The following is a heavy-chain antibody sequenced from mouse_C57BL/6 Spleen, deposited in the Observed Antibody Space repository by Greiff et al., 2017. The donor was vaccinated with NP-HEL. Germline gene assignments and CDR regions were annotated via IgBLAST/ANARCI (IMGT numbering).Heavy chain of an antibody. CDR3: ARSGMYYDYDGGFAY. J-gene: IGHJ3*01. D-gene: IGHD2-4*01. CDR1: GYTFTDYN. Sequence: EVQLQQSGPELVKPGASVKMSCKASGYTFTDYNMHWVKQSHGKSLEWIGYINPNNGGTSYNQKFKGKATLTVNKSSSTAYMELRSLTSEDSAVYYCARSGMYYDYDGGFAYWGQGTLVTVSA. CDR2: INPNNGGT. V-gene: IGHV1-22*01.